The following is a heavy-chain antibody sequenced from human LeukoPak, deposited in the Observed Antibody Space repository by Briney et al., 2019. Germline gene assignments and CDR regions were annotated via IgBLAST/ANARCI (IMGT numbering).Heavy chain of an antibody. J-gene: IGHJ6*03. Sequence: GGSLRLSCAASGFSVSSNFMSWVRHAPGKGLEWVSVIYSGGTTYYADSVKGRFTISRDNSKNTLSLQMNSLRAEDTAVYYCARDGYGNNYMDVWGKGTTVTVCS. CDR3: ARDGYGNNYMDV. V-gene: IGHV3-53*01. CDR2: IYSGGTT. CDR1: GFSVSSNF. D-gene: IGHD1/OR15-1a*01.